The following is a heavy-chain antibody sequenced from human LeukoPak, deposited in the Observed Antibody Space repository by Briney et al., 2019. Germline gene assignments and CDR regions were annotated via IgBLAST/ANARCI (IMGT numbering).Heavy chain of an antibody. J-gene: IGHJ4*02. D-gene: IGHD2-15*01. V-gene: IGHV3-7*01. CDR2: IHPDGGTK. Sequence: GGSLRLSCAASGLTFRSYWMSWVRQAPGKGLEWVANIHPDGGTKNYVDSVKGRFTISRDNAANSLYLQMSSLRAEDTAVYYCASTFPYCSGGTCALGGQGTLVTVSS. CDR3: ASTFPYCSGGTCAL. CDR1: GLTFRSYW.